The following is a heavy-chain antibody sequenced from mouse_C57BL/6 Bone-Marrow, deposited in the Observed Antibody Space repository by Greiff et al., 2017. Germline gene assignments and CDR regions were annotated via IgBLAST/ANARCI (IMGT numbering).Heavy chain of an antibody. V-gene: IGHV1-55*01. CDR2: IYPGSGST. Sequence: VQLQQPGAELVKPGASVKMSCKASGYTFPSYWLTWVKQRPGQGLAWIGDIYPGSGSTNYNEKFKSKATLTVDTSSSTAYMQRSSLTSEDSAVYYCASGPVRYFDDWGEGNTLTVYS. J-gene: IGHJ2*01. D-gene: IGHD3-2*02. CDR3: ASGPVRYFDD. CDR1: GYTFPSYW.